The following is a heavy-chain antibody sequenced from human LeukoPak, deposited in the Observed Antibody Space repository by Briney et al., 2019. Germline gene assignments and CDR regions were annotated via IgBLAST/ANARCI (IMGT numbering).Heavy chain of an antibody. CDR2: IIPIFGTA. D-gene: IGHD3-10*01. CDR3: ARGILGVGLWFGELYQDAFDI. Sequence: SVKVSCKASGYTFTSYGISWVRQAPGQGLEWMGGIIPIFGTANYAQKFQGRVTITADESTSTAYMELSSLRSEDTAVYYCARGILGVGLWFGELYQDAFDIWGQGTMVTVSS. CDR1: GYTFTSYG. J-gene: IGHJ3*02. V-gene: IGHV1-69*13.